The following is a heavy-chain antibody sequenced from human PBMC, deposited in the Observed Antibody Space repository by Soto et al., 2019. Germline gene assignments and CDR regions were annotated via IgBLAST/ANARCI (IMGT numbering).Heavy chain of an antibody. V-gene: IGHV3-30*18. D-gene: IGHD6-19*01. Sequence: ASGFTFSSYGMHWVRQAPGKGLEWVAVISYDGSNKYYADSVKGRFTISRDNSKNTLYLQMNSLRAEDTAVYYCAKGVAVAGSVYYYYGMDVWGQGTTVTVSS. CDR3: AKGVAVAGSVYYYYGMDV. CDR2: ISYDGSNK. J-gene: IGHJ6*02. CDR1: GFTFSSYG.